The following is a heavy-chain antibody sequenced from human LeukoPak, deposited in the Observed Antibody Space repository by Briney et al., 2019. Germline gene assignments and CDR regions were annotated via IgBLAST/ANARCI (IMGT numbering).Heavy chain of an antibody. CDR3: ARVSGGAFDV. J-gene: IGHJ3*01. Sequence: PGGSLRLSCAASGFTFTNNWMHWVRQAPTRGLVWVSRISHDGSSTNYADSVKGRFTISRDNTKNTLYLQMNSLRADDTAVYYCARVSGGAFDVWGQGTSVTVSS. CDR2: ISHDGSST. CDR1: GFTFTNNW. V-gene: IGHV3-74*01. D-gene: IGHD2-15*01.